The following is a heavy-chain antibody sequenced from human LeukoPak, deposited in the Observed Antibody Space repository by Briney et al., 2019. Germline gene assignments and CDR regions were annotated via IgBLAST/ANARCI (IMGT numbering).Heavy chain of an antibody. CDR1: GYTFTSYG. CDR2: ISAYNGNT. V-gene: IGHV1-18*01. Sequence: ASVKVSCKASGYTFTSYGISWVRQAPGQGLEWMGWISAYNGNTNYAQELQGRVTMTTDTSTSTAYMELRSLRSDDTAVYYCAREYYYDSSGYLPYYYYYMDVWGKGTTVTISS. CDR3: AREYYYDSSGYLPYYYYYMDV. D-gene: IGHD3-22*01. J-gene: IGHJ6*03.